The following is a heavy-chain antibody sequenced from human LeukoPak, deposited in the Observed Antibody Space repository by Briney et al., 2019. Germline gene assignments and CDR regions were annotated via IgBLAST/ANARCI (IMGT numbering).Heavy chain of an antibody. D-gene: IGHD3-10*01. J-gene: IGHJ4*02. CDR1: GYSFTAFY. CDR2: IHLRSGDT. Sequence: ASVKVSCKASGYSFTAFYIHWVRQAPGQGLGWMGWIHLRSGDTRYAQKFQGRGAMARDTSISTVYMDLSSLGSDDTAVYYCARDGEYGTGSYYRGSFDYWGQGILVTVSS. CDR3: ARDGEYGTGSYYRGSFDY. V-gene: IGHV1-2*02.